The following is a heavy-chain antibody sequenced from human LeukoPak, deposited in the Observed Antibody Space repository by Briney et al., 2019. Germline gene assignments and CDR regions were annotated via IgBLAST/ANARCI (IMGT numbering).Heavy chain of an antibody. Sequence: GGSLRLSCAASGFTFSSHGMHWVRQAPGKGLEWVANIKQDGSEKYYVDSVKGRFTISRDNAKNSLYLQMNSLRAEDTAVYYCARDGLYSSSPESYYYGMDVWGQGTTVTVSS. CDR2: IKQDGSEK. CDR3: ARDGLYSSSPESYYYGMDV. CDR1: GFTFSSHG. D-gene: IGHD6-6*01. J-gene: IGHJ6*02. V-gene: IGHV3-7*01.